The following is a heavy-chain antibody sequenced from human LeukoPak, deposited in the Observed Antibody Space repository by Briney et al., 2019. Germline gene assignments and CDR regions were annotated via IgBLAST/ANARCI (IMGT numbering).Heavy chain of an antibody. D-gene: IGHD5-24*01. V-gene: IGHV3-30*04. CDR3: TQAFQI. CDR2: ILYDGSKK. CDR1: GFTFSSYA. J-gene: IGHJ3*02. Sequence: PGGSLRLSCAASGFTFSSYAMHWVRQAPGKGLEWVAAILYDGSKKYYADSVKGRFSVYRDNSNYTLYMELNSLRAEDTALDGSTQAFQIWGQGTMVTVSS.